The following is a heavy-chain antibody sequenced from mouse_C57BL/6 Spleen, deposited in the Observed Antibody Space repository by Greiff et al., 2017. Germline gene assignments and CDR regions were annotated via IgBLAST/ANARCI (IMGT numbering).Heavy chain of an antibody. D-gene: IGHD2-3*01. Sequence: EVHLVESGPGLVKPSQSLSLTCSVTGYSITSGYYWNWIRQFPGNKLEWMGYISYDGSNNYNPSLKNRISFTRDTSTNQFFLKLNSVTTESTATYYCARDGYYEGYYFDYWGQGTTLTVSS. V-gene: IGHV3-6*01. J-gene: IGHJ2*01. CDR3: ARDGYYEGYYFDY. CDR2: ISYDGSN. CDR1: GYSITSGYY.